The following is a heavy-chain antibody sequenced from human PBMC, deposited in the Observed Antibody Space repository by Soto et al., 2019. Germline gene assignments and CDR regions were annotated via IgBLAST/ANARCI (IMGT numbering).Heavy chain of an antibody. V-gene: IGHV4-59*12. D-gene: IGHD6-25*01. CDR1: GGSISSYY. Sequence: SETLSLTCTVSGGSISSYYWSWIRQPPGKGLEWIGYIYYSGSTNYNPSLKSRVTISVDTSRNQFSLKLSSVAAADTAVYYCARGGGYLAPDMHVFDNWGQGTLVTVSS. J-gene: IGHJ4*02. CDR3: ARGGGYLAPDMHVFDN. CDR2: IYYSGST.